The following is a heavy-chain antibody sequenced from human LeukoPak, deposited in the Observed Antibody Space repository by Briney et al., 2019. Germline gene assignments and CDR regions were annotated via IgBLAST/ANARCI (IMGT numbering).Heavy chain of an antibody. CDR3: ARAREMATISDYYYYYMDV. D-gene: IGHD5-24*01. CDR1: GGTFSSYA. CDR2: IIPIFGTA. Sequence: GASVKVSCKASGGTFSSYAISWVRQAPGQGLEWMGRIIPIFGTANYAKKFQGRVTITTDESTSTAYMELSSLRSGDTAVYYCARAREMATISDYYYYYMDVWGKGTTVTVSS. V-gene: IGHV1-69*05. J-gene: IGHJ6*03.